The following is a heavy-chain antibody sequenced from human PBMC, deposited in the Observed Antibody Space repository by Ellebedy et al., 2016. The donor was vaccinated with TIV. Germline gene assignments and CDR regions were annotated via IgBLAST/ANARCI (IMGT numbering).Heavy chain of an antibody. Sequence: GESLKISCAASGFTFIIYSLNWVRQAPGKGLEWVSYISSSSRTIYYADSVKGRFTISRDNAKNSLYLQMNSLRAEDTAVYSCARTTMLRGVIISPIILFDYWGQGTLVTVSS. CDR3: ARTTMLRGVIISPIILFDY. CDR2: ISSSSRTI. D-gene: IGHD3-10*01. CDR1: GFTFIIYS. V-gene: IGHV3-48*01. J-gene: IGHJ4*02.